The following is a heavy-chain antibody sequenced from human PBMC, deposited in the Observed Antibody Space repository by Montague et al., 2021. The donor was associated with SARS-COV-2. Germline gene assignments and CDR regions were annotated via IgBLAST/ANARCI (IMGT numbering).Heavy chain of an antibody. CDR3: AKGRGTSCSDY. V-gene: IGHV3-23*01. CDR1: GFTVSTAV. CDR2: INGGGGST. D-gene: IGHD2-15*01. Sequence: SRRLSLSASGFTVSTAVVSWVRQAPGKGLEWVSTINGGGGSTYYADSMRGRFTISRDNSENTSYLQMSSLRAEDTAIYYCAKGRGTSCSDYWGQGTLVTVSS. J-gene: IGHJ4*02.